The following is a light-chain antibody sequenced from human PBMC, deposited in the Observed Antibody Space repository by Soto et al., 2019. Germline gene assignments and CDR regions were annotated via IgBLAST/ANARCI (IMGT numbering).Light chain of an antibody. V-gene: IGKV1-5*01. Sequence: DIEMTQSPSTLSASVGDRVTITCRASQSISTWLAWYQQKPGKAPNLLIYDASSLESGVPSRFSGSGSGTEFTLSISSLQPDDFATYYCQQYDNYSWTFGQGTKVDI. CDR3: QQYDNYSWT. CDR1: QSISTW. CDR2: DAS. J-gene: IGKJ1*01.